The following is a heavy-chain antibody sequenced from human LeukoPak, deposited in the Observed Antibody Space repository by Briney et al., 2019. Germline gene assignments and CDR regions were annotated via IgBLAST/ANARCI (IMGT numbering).Heavy chain of an antibody. Sequence: NPGGSLRLSCAASGFTFSSYSMNWVRQAPGKGLEWVSSISSSSSYIYYADSVKGRFTISRDNAKNSLYLQMNSLRAEDTAVYYCARPHPTSGSYFVYWGQGTLVTVSS. V-gene: IGHV3-21*01. CDR2: ISSSSSYI. D-gene: IGHD3-10*01. J-gene: IGHJ4*02. CDR1: GFTFSSYS. CDR3: ARPHPTSGSYFVY.